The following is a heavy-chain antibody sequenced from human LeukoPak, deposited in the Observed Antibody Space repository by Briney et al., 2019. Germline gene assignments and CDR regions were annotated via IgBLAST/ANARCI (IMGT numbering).Heavy chain of an antibody. Sequence: GRSLRLSCAASGSTFDDYAMHWVRQAPGKGLEWVSGISWNSGGIGYADSVKGRFTISRDNAKNSLYLQMNSLRAEDTALYYCAKAEYAFDIWGQGTMVTVSS. J-gene: IGHJ3*02. CDR3: AKAEYAFDI. V-gene: IGHV3-9*01. CDR2: ISWNSGGI. CDR1: GSTFDDYA.